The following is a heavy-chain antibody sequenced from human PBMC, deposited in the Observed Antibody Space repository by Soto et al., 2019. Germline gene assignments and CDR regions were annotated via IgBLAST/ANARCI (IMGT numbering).Heavy chain of an antibody. CDR2: IRSKTNSYAT. CDR3: TRQTDAVQWLVVPTDYNFDY. V-gene: IGHV3-73*01. Sequence: GVQRHSCGASGVTCGGSAMHWVRQASGKGLEWVGHIRSKTNSYATTYAESVKGRFTISRDDSMNTAYLQMNSLKTEDTAVYFCTRQTDAVQWLVVPTDYNFDYWGQGTLVTVSS. J-gene: IGHJ4*02. D-gene: IGHD6-19*01. CDR1: GVTCGGSA.